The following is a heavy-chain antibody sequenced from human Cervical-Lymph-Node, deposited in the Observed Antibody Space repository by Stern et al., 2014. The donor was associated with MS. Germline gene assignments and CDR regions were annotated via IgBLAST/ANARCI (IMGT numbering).Heavy chain of an antibody. CDR1: GGSISSGGYS. V-gene: IGHV4-30-2*01. CDR3: ARSSTVTPNAFDI. CDR2: IDNSGST. Sequence: VQLVESGSGLVKPSQTLSLTCAVSGGSISSGGYSWSWIRQPPGKGLEWIGIIDNSGSTYYNPAIKSRVPISVDRSKNQFSLKLSSVTAADTAVYYCARSSTVTPNAFDIWGQGTMVTVSS. D-gene: IGHD4-17*01. J-gene: IGHJ3*02.